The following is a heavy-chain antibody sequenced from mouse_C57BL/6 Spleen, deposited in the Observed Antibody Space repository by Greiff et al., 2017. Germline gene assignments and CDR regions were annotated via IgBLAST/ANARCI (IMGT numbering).Heavy chain of an antibody. D-gene: IGHD2-2*01. CDR1: GYTFTDYN. CDR3: AILVTTTGYTMDY. Sequence: EVQLHQSGPELVKPGASVKMSCKASGYTFTDYNMHWVKQSHGKSLEWIGYINPNNGGTSYNQKFKGKATLTVNKSSSTAYMELRSLTSEDSAVYYCAILVTTTGYTMDYWGQGTSVTVSS. V-gene: IGHV1-22*01. CDR2: INPNNGGT. J-gene: IGHJ4*01.